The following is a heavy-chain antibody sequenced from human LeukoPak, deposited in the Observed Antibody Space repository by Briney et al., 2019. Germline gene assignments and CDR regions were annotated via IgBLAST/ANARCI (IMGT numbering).Heavy chain of an antibody. V-gene: IGHV3-23*01. CDR3: AKNGDRGAYCTGGTCYPYFYYYMDV. J-gene: IGHJ6*03. CDR2: ISSTGGTT. CDR1: GLTFSSYG. D-gene: IGHD2-15*01. Sequence: PGGSLRLSWAASGLTFSSYGMSWVRQAPGKGREWVSSISSTGGTTYYADSVKGRFTISRENSKNTLYLQMNSLRAEDTAIYYCAKNGDRGAYCTGGTCYPYFYYYMDVWGKGTTVTI.